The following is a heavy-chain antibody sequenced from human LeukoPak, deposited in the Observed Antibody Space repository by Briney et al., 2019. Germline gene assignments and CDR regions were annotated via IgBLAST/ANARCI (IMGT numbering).Heavy chain of an antibody. V-gene: IGHV1-46*01. J-gene: IGHJ4*02. CDR1: GYTFTSYY. D-gene: IGHD3-22*01. CDR3: ARAPTYYYDSSGYSPDY. CDR2: INPSGGST. Sequence: ASVKVSCKASGYTFTSYYMHWVRQAPGQGLEWMGNINPSGGSTSYAQKFQGRVTMTRDTSTSTVYMELSSLRSEDTAVYYCARAPTYYYDSSGYSPDYWGQGTLVTVSS.